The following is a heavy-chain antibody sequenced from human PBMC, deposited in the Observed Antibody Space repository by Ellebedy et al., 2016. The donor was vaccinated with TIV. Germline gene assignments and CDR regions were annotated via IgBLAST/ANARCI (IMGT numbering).Heavy chain of an antibody. V-gene: IGHV4-4*07. CDR3: ARTSGVRGVIFDY. J-gene: IGHJ4*02. CDR1: GGSISSYY. D-gene: IGHD3-10*01. Sequence: MPSETLSLTCTVSGGSISSYYWSWIRQHAGKGLEWIGRIYTRGSTNYNPSLKSRVTRSVDTSKNQFSLKLSSVTAADTAVYYCARTSGVRGVIFDYWGQGTLVTVSS. CDR2: IYTRGST.